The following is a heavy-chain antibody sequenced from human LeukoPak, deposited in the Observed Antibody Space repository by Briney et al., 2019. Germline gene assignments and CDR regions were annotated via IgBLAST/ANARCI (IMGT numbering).Heavy chain of an antibody. V-gene: IGHV4-59*12. CDR1: GGSISNYY. CDR2: IFYTGGT. CDR3: AAEDRWHNWFDP. Sequence: EASETLSLTCTISGGSISNYYWNWIRQPPGKGLEWVGYIFYTGGTNYNPSLKSRVAISEDTSKNQFSLKLTSVTAADTAVYYCAAEDRWHNWFDPWGQGTLVTVSS. J-gene: IGHJ5*02. D-gene: IGHD5-24*01.